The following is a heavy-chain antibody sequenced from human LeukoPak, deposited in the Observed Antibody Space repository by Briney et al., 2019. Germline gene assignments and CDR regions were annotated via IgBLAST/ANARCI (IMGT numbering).Heavy chain of an antibody. CDR2: ISYDGSNK. V-gene: IGHV3-30*04. CDR3: ARGLEYYGDYYGY. D-gene: IGHD4-17*01. J-gene: IGHJ4*02. Sequence: GGSLRLSCAASGFTFSSYAMHWVRQAPGKGLEWVAVISYDGSNKYYADSVKGRFTISRDNSKNTLYLQMNGLRAEDTAVYYCARGLEYYGDYYGYWGQGTLVTVSS. CDR1: GFTFSSYA.